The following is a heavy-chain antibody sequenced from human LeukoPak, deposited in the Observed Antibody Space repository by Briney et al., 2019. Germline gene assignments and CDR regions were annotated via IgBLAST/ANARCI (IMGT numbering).Heavy chain of an antibody. J-gene: IGHJ3*02. D-gene: IGHD3-16*02. Sequence: GGSLRLSCAASGFIFKDYWMIWVRQAPGKGLEWAANIKQDGSEKYYVDSVKGRFTISRDNAKNSLYLQTNTLRAEDTAMYYCARGPLSRAFDIWGQGTMVTVSS. V-gene: IGHV3-7*03. CDR2: IKQDGSEK. CDR3: ARGPLSRAFDI. CDR1: GFIFKDYW.